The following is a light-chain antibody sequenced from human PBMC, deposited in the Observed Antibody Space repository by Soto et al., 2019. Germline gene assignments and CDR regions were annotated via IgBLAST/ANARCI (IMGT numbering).Light chain of an antibody. V-gene: IGKV1-39*01. J-gene: IGKJ1*01. CDR3: QQSYSTLWT. CDR2: AAS. CDR1: QSIGGL. Sequence: DIQMTQSPSSLSVSLGDRVTSXXRASQSIGGLLNWYQQKLGKAPKLXIYAASSLQSGVPSRFSGSGAGTDFTLTISSLQPEDFATYYCQQSYSTLWTFGQGTKVDI.